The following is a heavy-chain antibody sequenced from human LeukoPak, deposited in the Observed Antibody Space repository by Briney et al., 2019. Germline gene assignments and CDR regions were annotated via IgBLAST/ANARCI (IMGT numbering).Heavy chain of an antibody. Sequence: ASVKVSCKASGGTFSSYAISWVRQAPGQGLEWMGWINPNSGGTNYAQKFQGRVTMTRDTSISTAYMELSRLRSDDTAVYYCARAPRGGQLWSDYWGQGTLVTVSS. CDR1: GGTFSSYA. J-gene: IGHJ4*02. CDR3: ARAPRGGQLWSDY. D-gene: IGHD5-18*01. CDR2: INPNSGGT. V-gene: IGHV1-2*02.